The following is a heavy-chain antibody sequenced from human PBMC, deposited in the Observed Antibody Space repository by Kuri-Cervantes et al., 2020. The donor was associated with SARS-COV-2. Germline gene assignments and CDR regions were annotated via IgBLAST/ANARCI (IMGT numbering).Heavy chain of an antibody. CDR3: AISVVTRGFYFDY. Sequence: ASAKVSCKASAYTFTSYAMHWVRHAPGQGLEWMGWINPNSGGTNYAQKFQGMVTMTRDTSISTAYMELSMLRSDDTAVYYCAISVVTRGFYFDYWGQGTLVTVSS. V-gene: IGHV1-2*02. D-gene: IGHD4-23*01. CDR2: INPNSGGT. J-gene: IGHJ4*02. CDR1: AYTFTSYA.